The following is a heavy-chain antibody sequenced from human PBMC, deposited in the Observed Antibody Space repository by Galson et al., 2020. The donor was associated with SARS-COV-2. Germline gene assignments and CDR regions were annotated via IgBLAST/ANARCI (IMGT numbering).Heavy chain of an antibody. Sequence: SETLSLTCTVSGGSINTYYWSWIRQPPGKALECIAYSYYIGTTNYNPSLESRVTISVDRSKNQFSLKVTSVTAADTAIYYCAMGRRCTGGMCYGLFDYWGQGIRVTVSS. V-gene: IGHV4-59*01. CDR2: SYYIGTT. D-gene: IGHD2-8*02. CDR1: GGSINTYY. CDR3: AMGRRCTGGMCYGLFDY. J-gene: IGHJ4*02.